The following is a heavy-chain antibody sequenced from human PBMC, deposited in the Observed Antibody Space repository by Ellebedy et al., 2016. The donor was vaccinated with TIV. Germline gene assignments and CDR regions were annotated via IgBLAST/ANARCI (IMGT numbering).Heavy chain of an antibody. D-gene: IGHD1-26*01. CDR3: AKVGASDDLFDY. CDR1: GGSISSYY. Sequence: SETLSLTXTVSGGSISSYYWSWIRQPAGKGLEWIGRIYTSGSTNYNPSLKSRVTMSVDTSKNQFSLKLSSVTAADTAVYYCAKVGASDDLFDYWGQGTLVTVSS. CDR2: IYTSGST. V-gene: IGHV4-4*07. J-gene: IGHJ4*02.